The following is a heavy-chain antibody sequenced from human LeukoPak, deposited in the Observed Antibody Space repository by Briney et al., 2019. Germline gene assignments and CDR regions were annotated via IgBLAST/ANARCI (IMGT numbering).Heavy chain of an antibody. V-gene: IGHV3-7*01. D-gene: IGHD2-2*01. Sequence: GGSLRLSCAASGFTFSSYWMSWVRQAPGKGLEWVANIKQDGSEKYYVDSVKGRFTISRDNAKNSLYLQMNSLRAEDTAVYYCARLRGSYCSSTSCLRQNWFDPWGQGTLVTVSS. CDR3: ARLRGSYCSSTSCLRQNWFDP. J-gene: IGHJ5*02. CDR2: IKQDGSEK. CDR1: GFTFSSYW.